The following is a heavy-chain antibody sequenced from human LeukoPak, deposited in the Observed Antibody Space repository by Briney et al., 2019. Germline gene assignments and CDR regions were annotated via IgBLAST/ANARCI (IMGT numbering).Heavy chain of an antibody. CDR3: ARPYGMGWSGLEH. CDR1: GFTFNYDW. J-gene: IGHJ4*02. D-gene: IGHD6-19*01. CDR2: IKPDGSAQ. Sequence: GGSLRLSCAASGFTFNYDWMTWVRQVPGKGQEWVADIKPDGSAQYYADSVRGRFTISRDSAKNSVFLQMNSLRAEDTGVYHCARPYGMGWSGLEHWGRGTLVTVSS. V-gene: IGHV3-7*01.